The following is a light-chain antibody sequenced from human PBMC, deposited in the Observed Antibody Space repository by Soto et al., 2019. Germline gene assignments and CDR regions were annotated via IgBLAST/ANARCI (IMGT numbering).Light chain of an antibody. Sequence: QSALPQPASVSGSPGQSIPISCTGTTSDVGGYNYVSWYQQHPGKVPNLLIHEVSNRPSGVSNRFSGSKSGNTASLTISGLQAEDEADYYCLSKTSSISYVFGTGTKLTVL. J-gene: IGLJ1*01. CDR1: TSDVGGYNY. CDR3: LSKTSSISYV. CDR2: EVS. V-gene: IGLV2-14*01.